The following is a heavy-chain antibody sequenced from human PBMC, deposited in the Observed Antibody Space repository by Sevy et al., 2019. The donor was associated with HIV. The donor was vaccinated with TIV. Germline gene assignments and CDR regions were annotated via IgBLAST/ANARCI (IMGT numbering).Heavy chain of an antibody. CDR2: ISHIGST. CDR1: GGSFSDYY. D-gene: IGHD6-13*01. CDR3: ARSIASVLPGPLGLFFRVYSNWFGP. J-gene: IGHJ5*02. V-gene: IGHV4-34*01. Sequence: SETLSLTCAVYGGSFSDYYWSWIRQPPGGGLEWIGEISHIGSTNYNPSLKSRVTMSLDTSTNQFSLKLKSMTAAETAVYYCARSIASVLPGPLGLFFRVYSNWFGPWDQGTLVTVSS.